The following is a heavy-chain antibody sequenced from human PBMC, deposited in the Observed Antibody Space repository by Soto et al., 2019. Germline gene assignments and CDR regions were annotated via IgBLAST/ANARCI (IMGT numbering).Heavy chain of an antibody. CDR1: GGSISSHDYH. V-gene: IGHV4-30-4*01. J-gene: IGHJ6*02. Sequence: SETLSLTCTVSGGSISSHDYHWSWIRQPPGKGLEWIGYIYYDGVTYYNPSLKSRLTMSLDMSKNQFSLKLTSVTAADTAVYYCARESFNYYYGLDVWGQGPTVTVYS. CDR2: IYYDGVT. CDR3: ARESFNYYYGLDV.